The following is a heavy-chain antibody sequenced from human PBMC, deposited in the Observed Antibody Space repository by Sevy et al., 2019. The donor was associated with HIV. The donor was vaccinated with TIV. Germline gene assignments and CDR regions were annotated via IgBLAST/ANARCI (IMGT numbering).Heavy chain of an antibody. Sequence: GGSLRLSCAASGFTFRNYAMTWVRQAPVKGLQWVSAISGGDDSTYYADSVKGRFTISRDNAKNSLYLQMNSLRAEDTAVYYCARDRYYDFWSGYYDYYYGMDVWGQGTTVTVSS. CDR3: ARDRYYDFWSGYYDYYYGMDV. CDR2: ISGGDDST. J-gene: IGHJ6*02. V-gene: IGHV3-23*01. D-gene: IGHD3-3*01. CDR1: GFTFRNYA.